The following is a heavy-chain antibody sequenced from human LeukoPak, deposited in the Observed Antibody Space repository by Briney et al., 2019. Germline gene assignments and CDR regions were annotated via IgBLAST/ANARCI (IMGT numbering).Heavy chain of an antibody. CDR3: ARERQYQSRGFDY. J-gene: IGHJ4*02. D-gene: IGHD2-2*01. CDR1: GFIFSSYS. Sequence: PGGSLRLSCAASGFIFSSYSMNWVRQAPGKGLEWVSSISSSSSYIYYADSVKGRFTISRDNAKNSLYLQMNSLRAEDTAVYYCARERQYQSRGFDYWGQGTLVTVSS. V-gene: IGHV3-21*01. CDR2: ISSSSSYI.